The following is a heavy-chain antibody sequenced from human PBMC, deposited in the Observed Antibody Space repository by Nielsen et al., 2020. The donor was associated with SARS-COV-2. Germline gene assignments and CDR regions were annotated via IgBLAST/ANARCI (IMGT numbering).Heavy chain of an antibody. J-gene: IGHJ4*02. CDR1: GFTFRNYA. Sequence: GESLNISCAASGFTFRNYAMSWVRQAPGKGLEWVSSINSAGDVTYYTGSVKGRFTVSRDNSKSMVYLQMHSLRVEDSALYYCAKVAPTYIAAAAANYWGQGIVVTVSS. CDR2: INSAGDVT. V-gene: IGHV3-23*01. D-gene: IGHD6-13*01. CDR3: AKVAPTYIAAAAANY.